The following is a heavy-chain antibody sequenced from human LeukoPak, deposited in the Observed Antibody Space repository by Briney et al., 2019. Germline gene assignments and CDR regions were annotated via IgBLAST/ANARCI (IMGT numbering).Heavy chain of an antibody. J-gene: IGHJ6*02. CDR1: GFTFSSYG. CDR3: AKETVVTAPPYYCGMDV. Sequence: PGGSLRLSCAASGFTFSSYGMHWVRQAPGKGLEWVAVISYDGSNKYYADSVKGRFTISRDNSKNTLYLQMNSLRAEDTAVYYCAKETVVTAPPYYCGMDVWGQGTTVTVSS. V-gene: IGHV3-30*18. D-gene: IGHD2-21*02. CDR2: ISYDGSNK.